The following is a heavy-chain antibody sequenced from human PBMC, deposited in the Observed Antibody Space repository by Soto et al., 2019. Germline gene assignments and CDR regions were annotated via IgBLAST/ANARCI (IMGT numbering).Heavy chain of an antibody. D-gene: IGHD3-3*01. CDR2: ISGGGGST. CDR3: AKDFHYTTLLPFFDY. CDR1: GFTFITHA. V-gene: IGHV3-23*01. J-gene: IGHJ4*02. Sequence: EVQLLESGGGLVQPGGSLRLSCAASGFTFITHAMSWVRQAPGKGLEWVSAISGGGGSTYYADSVKGRFTISRDNSKNTLYLQMNSLRAEDTAVYYCAKDFHYTTLLPFFDYWGQGTLVTVSS.